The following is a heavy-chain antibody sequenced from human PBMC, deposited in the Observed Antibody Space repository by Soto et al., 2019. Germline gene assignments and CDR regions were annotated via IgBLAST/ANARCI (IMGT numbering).Heavy chain of an antibody. V-gene: IGHV3-23*01. D-gene: IGHD4-17*01. CDR3: VKDVSYGDPFVY. CDR2: ISGSGTST. Sequence: EVQLLESGGALVQPGGSLRVSCAASGFTFSSYAMNWVRQAPGKGLEWVSAISGSGTSTYYADSVEGRFIISRDNSKNTLYLQMTSLRAEDTAVYYCVKDVSYGDPFVYWGQGNLVTVSS. CDR1: GFTFSSYA. J-gene: IGHJ4*02.